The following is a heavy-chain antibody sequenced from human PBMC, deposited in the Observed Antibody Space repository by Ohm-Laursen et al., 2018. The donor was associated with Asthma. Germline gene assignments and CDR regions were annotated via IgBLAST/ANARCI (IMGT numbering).Heavy chain of an antibody. CDR2: INAGNGNT. CDR1: GYTFTSYA. J-gene: IGHJ3*02. CDR3: ARVFCSGGGCPRGNAFDI. D-gene: IGHD2-15*01. Sequence: ASVKVSCKASGYTFTSYAMHWVRQAPGQRLEWMGWINAGNGNTKYSQKFQGRVTITRDTSASTAYMELSSLRSEDTAVYYCARVFCSGGGCPRGNAFDIWGQGTMVTVSS. V-gene: IGHV1-3*01.